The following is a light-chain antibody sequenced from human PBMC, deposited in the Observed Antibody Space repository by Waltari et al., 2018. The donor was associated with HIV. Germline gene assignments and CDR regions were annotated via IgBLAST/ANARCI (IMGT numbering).Light chain of an antibody. CDR3: CSYASGSTFV. CDR2: EVS. CDR1: SSVLGSYEL. Sequence: QSALTQPASVSGSPGKSITISCTGTSSVLGSYELVYWYQQHPGKAPTVMLSEVSKGPSGVSSRFSGSKSGNTASLIISGLQAEYEADYYCCSYASGSTFVFGTGTKVTVL. J-gene: IGLJ1*01. V-gene: IGLV2-23*02.